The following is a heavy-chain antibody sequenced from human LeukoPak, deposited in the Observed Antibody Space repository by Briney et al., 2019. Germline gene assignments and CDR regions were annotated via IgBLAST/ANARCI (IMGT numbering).Heavy chain of an antibody. D-gene: IGHD1-7*01. CDR3: ARDWIGFDNWNYAITNWFDP. Sequence: ASVKVSCKASGYTFTSYYMHWVRQAPGQGLEWMGIINPSGGSTSYAQKFQGRVTMTRDTSTSTVYMELSSLRSEDTAVYYCARDWIGFDNWNYAITNWFDPWGQGTLVTVSS. J-gene: IGHJ5*02. CDR2: INPSGGST. V-gene: IGHV1-46*01. CDR1: GYTFTSYY.